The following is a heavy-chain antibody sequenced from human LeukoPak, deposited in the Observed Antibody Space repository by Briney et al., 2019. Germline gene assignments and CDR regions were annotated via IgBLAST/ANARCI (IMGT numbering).Heavy chain of an antibody. V-gene: IGHV3-21*01. J-gene: IGHJ4*02. CDR3: VRDTGSGSPD. D-gene: IGHD3-10*01. CDR2: ITSSSSYT. Sequence: GGSLRLSCAASGFTFRNYNMNWVRQAPGKGLEWISAITSSSSYTFYADSVKGRFTISRDNAQNSLYLQMNSLRAEDTAVYYCVRDTGSGSPDWGQGTLVTVSS. CDR1: GFTFRNYN.